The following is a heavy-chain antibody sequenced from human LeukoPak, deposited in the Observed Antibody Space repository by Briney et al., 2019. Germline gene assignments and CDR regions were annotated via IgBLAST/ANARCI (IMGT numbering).Heavy chain of an antibody. CDR1: GFTFSSYS. CDR3: ARYIVVVTAIQTDAFDI. CDR2: ISSSGSYI. D-gene: IGHD2-21*02. V-gene: IGHV3-21*01. Sequence: GRSLRLSCAASGFTFSSYSMNWVRQAPGKGLEWVSSISSSGSYIYYADSVKGRFTISRDNARNSLYLQMNSLRAEDTAVYYCARYIVVVTAIQTDAFDIWGQGTMVTVSS. J-gene: IGHJ3*02.